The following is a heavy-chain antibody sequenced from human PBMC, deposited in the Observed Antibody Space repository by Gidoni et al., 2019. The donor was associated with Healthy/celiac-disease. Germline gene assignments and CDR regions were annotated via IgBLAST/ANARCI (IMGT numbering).Heavy chain of an antibody. CDR2: IVVGSGNT. D-gene: IGHD3-10*01. CDR1: GFTFTSSA. V-gene: IGHV1-58*02. CDR3: AADRWYYGSGSFFAFDI. J-gene: IGHJ3*02. Sequence: QMQLVQSGPEVKKPGTSVEVSCTASGFTFTSSAMQWVRQARGQRLEWIGWIVVGSGNTNYAQKFQERVTITRDMSTSTAYMELSSLRSEDTAVYYCAADRWYYGSGSFFAFDIWGQGTMVTVSS.